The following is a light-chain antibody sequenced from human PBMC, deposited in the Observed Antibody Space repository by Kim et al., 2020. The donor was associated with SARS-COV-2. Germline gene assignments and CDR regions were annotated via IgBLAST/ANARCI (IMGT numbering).Light chain of an antibody. V-gene: IGKV3-11*01. CDR3: LQRSNWLT. CDR2: DAS. CDR1: QRINSF. J-gene: IGKJ4*01. Sequence: SVSPGERATLSCRASQRINSFLGWYQQRPDQAPRLLIYDASNRATGVPARFSGSGSGTDFTLTISSLEPEDSAVYYCLQRSNWLTFGGGTKVDIK.